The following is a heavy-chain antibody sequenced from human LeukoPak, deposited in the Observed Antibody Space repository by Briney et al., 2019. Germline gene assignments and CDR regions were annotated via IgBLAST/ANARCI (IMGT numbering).Heavy chain of an antibody. D-gene: IGHD6-19*01. CDR3: AKELLSIAVAGTKYFDY. Sequence: ASVKVSCKASGYTFTSYAMHWVRQAPGQRLEWMGWINAGNGNTKYSQKFQGRVTITRDTPASTAYMELSSLRSEDTAVYYCAKELLSIAVAGTKYFDYWGQGTLVTVSS. CDR2: INAGNGNT. CDR1: GYTFTSYA. J-gene: IGHJ4*02. V-gene: IGHV1-3*01.